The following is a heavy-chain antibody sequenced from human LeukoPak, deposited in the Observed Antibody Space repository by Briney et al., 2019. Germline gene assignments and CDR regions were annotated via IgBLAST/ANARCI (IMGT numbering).Heavy chain of an antibody. CDR3: AGYSSGRYTFDY. J-gene: IGHJ4*02. CDR2: IYYSGST. V-gene: IGHV4-59*01. D-gene: IGHD6-19*01. CDR1: GGAISSYY. Sequence: SETLSLTCTVSGGAISSYYWSWIRQPPGKGLEWIGYIYYSGSTNYNPSLKSRVTISVDTSKNQSSLKLSSVTAADTAVYYCAGYSSGRYTFDYWGQGTLVTVSS.